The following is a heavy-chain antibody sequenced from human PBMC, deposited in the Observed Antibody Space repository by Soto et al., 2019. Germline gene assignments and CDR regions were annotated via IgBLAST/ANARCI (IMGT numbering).Heavy chain of an antibody. CDR3: ARSLSWKFDL. CDR1: GDSIISGGYY. D-gene: IGHD1-1*01. V-gene: IGHV4-31*03. CDR2: IHSSGIT. J-gene: IGHJ2*01. Sequence: QVQLQESGPGLVKPSQTLSLTCTVSGDSIISGGYYWSWIRQHPGKGLEWIGYIHSSGITYYNPSLMSRLTLSVDTSKSQFSLNLSSMTAADAVVYYCARSLSWKFDLWGRGTLVTVPS.